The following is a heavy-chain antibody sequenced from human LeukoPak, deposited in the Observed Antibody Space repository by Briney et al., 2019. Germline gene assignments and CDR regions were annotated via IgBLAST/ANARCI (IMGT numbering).Heavy chain of an antibody. J-gene: IGHJ4*02. V-gene: IGHV4-4*02. CDR3: ARRINSDSGYYFDH. CDR1: GDSITSTNW. Sequence: SETLSLTCGVSGDSITSTNWWAWVRQSPGKGLQWIGDIFHNGNNNYNPSLKSRVTMSVDKSKNQFSLNLTSVTAADTAIYFCARRINSDSGYYFDHWGQGALVTVSS. D-gene: IGHD2-15*01. CDR2: IFHNGNN.